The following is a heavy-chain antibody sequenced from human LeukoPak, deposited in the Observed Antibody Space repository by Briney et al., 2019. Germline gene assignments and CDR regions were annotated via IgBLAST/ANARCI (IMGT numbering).Heavy chain of an antibody. V-gene: IGHV3-30*18. CDR1: GFTFSSYG. CDR2: ISYDGSNK. J-gene: IGHJ4*02. CDR3: AKDIALYCGGDCYHDY. Sequence: GGSLRLSCAASGFTFSSYGMHWVRQAPGKGLEWVAFISYDGSNKYYADTLKGRFTISRDNSKNTLFLQMNSLRAEDTAVYYCAKDIALYCGGDCYHDYWGQGTLVTVSS. D-gene: IGHD2-21*02.